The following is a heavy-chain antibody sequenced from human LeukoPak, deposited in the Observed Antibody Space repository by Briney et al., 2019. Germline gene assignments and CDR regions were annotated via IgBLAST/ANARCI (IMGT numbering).Heavy chain of an antibody. J-gene: IGHJ4*02. V-gene: IGHV1-69*05. CDR2: IIPIFGTA. D-gene: IGHD5-24*01. Sequence: SVKVSCKASGGTFSSYAISWVRQAPGQGLEWMGGIIPIFGTANYAQKFQGRVTITTDESTSTAYMELSSLRSEDTAVCYRASGGLQGLFDYWGQGTLVTVSS. CDR3: ASGGLQGLFDY. CDR1: GGTFSSYA.